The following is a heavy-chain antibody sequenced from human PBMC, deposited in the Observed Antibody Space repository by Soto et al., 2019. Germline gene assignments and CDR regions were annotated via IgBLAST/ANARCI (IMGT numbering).Heavy chain of an antibody. J-gene: IGHJ3*02. D-gene: IGHD6-19*01. CDR2: IYYSGST. Sequence: ETLSLTCTVSGVSISSSTHSWDWIRQPPGKGLEWIGNIYYSGSTYYNPSLKSRVTISVDTSKNQFSLKLSSVTAADTAVYYCAIADSSGWGDAFDIWGQGTMVTVSS. V-gene: IGHV4-39*01. CDR3: AIADSSGWGDAFDI. CDR1: GVSISSSTHS.